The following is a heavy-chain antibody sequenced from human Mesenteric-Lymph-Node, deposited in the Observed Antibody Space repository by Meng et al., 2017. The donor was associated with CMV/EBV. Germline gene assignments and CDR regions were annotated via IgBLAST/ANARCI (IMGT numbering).Heavy chain of an antibody. CDR3: ARGSVLRYFDWLSAGAEDYYYYGMDV. V-gene: IGHV3-21*01. CDR1: GFTFSSYS. D-gene: IGHD3-9*01. CDR2: ISSSSSYI. Sequence: SCAASGFTFSSYSMNWVRQAPGKGLEWVSSISSSSSYIYYADSVKGRFTISRDNAKNSLYLQMNSLRAEDTAVYYCARGSVLRYFDWLSAGAEDYYYYGMDVWGQGTTVTVSS. J-gene: IGHJ6*02.